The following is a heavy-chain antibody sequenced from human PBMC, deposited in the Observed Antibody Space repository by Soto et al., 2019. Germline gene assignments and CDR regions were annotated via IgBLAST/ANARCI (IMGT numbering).Heavy chain of an antibody. CDR2: IDHDGPT. V-gene: IGHV3-74*01. CDR1: GFIFSNYW. J-gene: IGHJ4*02. Sequence: EVQLVESGGGLVQPGGSLRLSCAGSGFIFSNYWMHWVRQAPGKGLEWVARIDHDGPTDYADSVRGRFSISRDNAENTLYLQMHSLRPADTDVYYCVRDSHGDYWSQGTLVTVSS. CDR3: VRDSHGDY.